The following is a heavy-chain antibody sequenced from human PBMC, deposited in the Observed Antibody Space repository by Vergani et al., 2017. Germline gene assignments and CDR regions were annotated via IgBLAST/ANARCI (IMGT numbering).Heavy chain of an antibody. CDR1: GGSFSGYY. CDR2: INHSGST. D-gene: IGHD5-18*01. J-gene: IGHJ4*02. V-gene: IGHV4-34*01. CDR3: ARGGGRAMVAYFDC. Sequence: QVQLQQWGAGLLKPSETLSLTCAVYGGSFSGYYWSWIRQPPGKGLEWIGEINHSGSTNYNPSLKSRVTISVDTSKNQFSLKLSSVTAADTAVYYCARGGGRAMVAYFDCWGQGTLVTVSA.